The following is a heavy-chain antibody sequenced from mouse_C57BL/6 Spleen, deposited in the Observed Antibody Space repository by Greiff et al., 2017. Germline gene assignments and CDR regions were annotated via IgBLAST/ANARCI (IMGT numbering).Heavy chain of an antibody. CDR2: INPNNGGT. J-gene: IGHJ2*01. V-gene: IGHV1-18*01. Sequence: EVKLMESGPELVKPGASVKIPCKASGYTFTDYNMDWVKQSHGKSLEWIGDINPNNGGTIYNQKFKGKATLTVDKSSSTAYMELRSLTSEDTAVYYCARSGGTRVYFDYWGQGTTLTVSS. CDR3: ARSGGTRVYFDY. CDR1: GYTFTDYN. D-gene: IGHD4-1*01.